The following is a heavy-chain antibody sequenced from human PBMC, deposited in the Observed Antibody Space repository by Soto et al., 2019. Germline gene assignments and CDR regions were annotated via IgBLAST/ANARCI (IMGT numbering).Heavy chain of an antibody. Sequence: EVQLLDSGGGLVQPGGSLRLSCAASGFTFSNFAMSWVRQAPGKGLEWVSTITGSGVTTYYADSVKGRFTISRDNSKSTLHLQMNSLRAEDTALFSCAKDNDRFYFDYWGQGTLVTVSS. D-gene: IGHD1-1*01. CDR1: GFTFSNFA. J-gene: IGHJ4*02. CDR3: AKDNDRFYFDY. V-gene: IGHV3-23*01. CDR2: ITGSGVTT.